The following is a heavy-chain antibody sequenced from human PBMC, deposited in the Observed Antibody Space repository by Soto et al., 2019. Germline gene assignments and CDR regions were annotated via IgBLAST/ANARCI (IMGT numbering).Heavy chain of an antibody. CDR1: GFTFSSYG. V-gene: IGHV3-33*01. D-gene: IGHD2-15*01. Sequence: QAGGSLRLSCAASGFTFSSYGMHWFRQAPGKGLEWVAVIWYDGSNKYYADSVKVRFTISRHNSKTTLYLQMNSLRAEDTAVYDGARGDIYYCCMDVWGQGPTVTVSS. CDR3: ARGDIYYCCMDV. J-gene: IGHJ6*02. CDR2: IWYDGSNK.